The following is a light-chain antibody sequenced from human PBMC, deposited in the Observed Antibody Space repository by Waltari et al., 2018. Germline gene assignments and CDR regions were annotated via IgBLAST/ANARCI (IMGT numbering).Light chain of an antibody. CDR3: QQYSSFST. CDR2: MSS. V-gene: IGKV1-5*03. J-gene: IGKJ2*01. Sequence: DIQITLSPSTLSASVGRRATSACRASQSFGIWLAWYQQKPGKAPKLLIYMSSSLDSGVTSRFSGSGSGTDFTLTISSLQPDDFAAYSCQQYSSFSTFGQGTKV. CDR1: QSFGIW.